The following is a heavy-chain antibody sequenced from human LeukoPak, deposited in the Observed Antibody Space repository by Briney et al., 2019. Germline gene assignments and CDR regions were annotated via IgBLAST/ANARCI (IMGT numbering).Heavy chain of an antibody. J-gene: IGHJ4*02. Sequence: KPSETLSLTCVVSGASFSDSYWGWVRQPPGKGLEWIGNIHYSGSTYYNPSLKSPVSISVDTSKNQFSLQLSSVTAADTAVYYCAGRVGASIWTGMHFWGQGTLVTVSS. D-gene: IGHD1-26*01. CDR2: IHYSGST. CDR1: GASFSDSY. V-gene: IGHV4-34*01. CDR3: AGRVGASIWTGMHF.